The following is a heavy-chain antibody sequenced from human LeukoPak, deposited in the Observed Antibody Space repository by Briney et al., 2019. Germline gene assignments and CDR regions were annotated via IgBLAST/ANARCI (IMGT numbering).Heavy chain of an antibody. Sequence: SETLSLACAVSGYSISSSIWWGWIRQPPGKGLEWIGYIYYSGSTYYNPSLRSRLTMSVGTSKNQFSLKLSSVTAADTAVYYCARDYYDSSGDYYFDYWGQGTLVTVSS. CDR2: IYYSGST. D-gene: IGHD3-22*01. CDR3: ARDYYDSSGDYYFDY. J-gene: IGHJ4*02. V-gene: IGHV4-28*03. CDR1: GYSISSSIW.